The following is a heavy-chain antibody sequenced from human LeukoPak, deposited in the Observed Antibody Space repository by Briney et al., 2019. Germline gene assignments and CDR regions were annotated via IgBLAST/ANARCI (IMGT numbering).Heavy chain of an antibody. CDR1: GGSISSYY. D-gene: IGHD5-12*01. V-gene: IGHV4-59*01. CDR2: IYYSGST. CDR3: AKGSPYSGYGCFDY. J-gene: IGHJ4*02. Sequence: SETLSLTCTVSGGSISSYYWSWIRQPPGKGLEWIGYIYYSGSTNYNPSLKSRVTISVDTSKNQFSLKLSSVTAADTAVYYCAKGSPYSGYGCFDYWGQGTLVTVSS.